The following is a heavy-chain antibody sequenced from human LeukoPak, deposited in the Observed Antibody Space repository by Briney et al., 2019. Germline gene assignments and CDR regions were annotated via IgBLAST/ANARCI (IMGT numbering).Heavy chain of an antibody. CDR3: ARAAGWFDP. V-gene: IGHV3-11*01. CDR2: ISSSGSPV. CDR1: GFTFSDYY. J-gene: IGHJ5*02. Sequence: GGSLRLSCAASGFTFSDYYVSWIRQAPGKGLEWVSYISSSGSPVYYADSVKGRFTISRDNAKNSLYLQMNSLRAEDTAVYYCARAAGWFDPWGQGTLVTVSS.